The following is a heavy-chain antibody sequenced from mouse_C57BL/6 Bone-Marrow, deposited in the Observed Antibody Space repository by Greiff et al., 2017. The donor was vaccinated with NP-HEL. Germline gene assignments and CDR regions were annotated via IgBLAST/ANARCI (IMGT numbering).Heavy chain of an antibody. Sequence: EVQLVESGGGLVQPGGSLKLSCAASGFTFSDYYMYWVRQTPEKRLEWVAYISNGGGSTYYTDTVKGRFTISRDNAKNTLYLQMSRLKSEDTAMYYCARQGYYYAMDYWGQGTSVTVSS. CDR1: GFTFSDYY. D-gene: IGHD2-2*01. CDR2: ISNGGGST. CDR3: ARQGYYYAMDY. V-gene: IGHV5-12*01. J-gene: IGHJ4*01.